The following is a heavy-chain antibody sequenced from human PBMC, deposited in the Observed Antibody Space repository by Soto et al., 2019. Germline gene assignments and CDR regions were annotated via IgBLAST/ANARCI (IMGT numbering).Heavy chain of an antibody. Sequence: SETLSLTCAVSGGSFTSNNWWTWVRQPPGQGLEWIGEIYRTGSTNYNPSLKSRVTISLDKSENQFSLKVSSLTAADTAVYYCASRDPGTSVDYWGQGTLVTVSS. CDR3: ASRDPGTSVDY. J-gene: IGHJ4*02. V-gene: IGHV4-4*02. CDR1: GGSFTSNNW. CDR2: IYRTGST. D-gene: IGHD1-7*01.